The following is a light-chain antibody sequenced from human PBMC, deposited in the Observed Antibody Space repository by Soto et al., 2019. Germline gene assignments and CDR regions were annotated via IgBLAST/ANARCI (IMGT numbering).Light chain of an antibody. V-gene: IGKV1-5*03. Sequence: DIQLTQSPSTVSASVGDSVTITCRASQTINNWLAWYQQKSGKAPKLLVFGVSTSQSGVPSRFSGSGSGTEFTLTINGLQPDDFATYYCQQYRSVPTWAFGQGTKVEVK. CDR3: QQYRSVPTWA. CDR1: QTINNW. CDR2: GVS. J-gene: IGKJ1*01.